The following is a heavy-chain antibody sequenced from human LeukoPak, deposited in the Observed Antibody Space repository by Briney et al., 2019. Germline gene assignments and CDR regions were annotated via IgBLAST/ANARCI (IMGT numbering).Heavy chain of an antibody. Sequence: GGSLRLSCAASGFTFSSHGMNWVRQAPGKGLEWVANMNQDGSGKYYVDSVKGRFAISRDNAKNSLYLQMNNLRVEDTAVYYCARDNDRKDDSWGQGTLVTVSS. CDR1: GFTFSSHG. CDR3: ARDNDRKDDS. D-gene: IGHD3-16*01. J-gene: IGHJ5*02. V-gene: IGHV3-7*01. CDR2: MNQDGSGK.